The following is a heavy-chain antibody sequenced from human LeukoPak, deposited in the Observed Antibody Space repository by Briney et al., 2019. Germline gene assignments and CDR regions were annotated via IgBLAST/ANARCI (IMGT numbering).Heavy chain of an antibody. D-gene: IGHD6-19*01. CDR2: INPSGGST. J-gene: IGHJ3*02. CDR1: GYTFTSYY. CDR3: ARHLAVAGTEDAFDI. Sequence: ASVKVSCKASGYTFTSYYMHWVRQAPGQGLEWMGIINPSGGSTSYAQKFQGRVTMTTDTSTSTAYMELRSLRSDDTAVYYCARHLAVAGTEDAFDIWGQGTMVTVSS. V-gene: IGHV1-46*01.